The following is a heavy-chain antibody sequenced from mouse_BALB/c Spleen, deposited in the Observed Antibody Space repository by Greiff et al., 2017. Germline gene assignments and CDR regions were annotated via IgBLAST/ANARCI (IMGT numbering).Heavy chain of an antibody. CDR2: ISSGGST. CDR3: ARHYHFDY. V-gene: IGHV5-6-5*01. Sequence: EVKLMESGGGLVKPGGSLKLSCAASGFTFSSFAMSWVRQPPEKRLEWAASISSGGSTYYPDSVKGRFTISRDNARNILYLQMSSLRSEDTAMYYCARHYHFDYWGQGTTLTVSS. CDR1: GFTFSSFA. J-gene: IGHJ2*01. D-gene: IGHD5-5*01.